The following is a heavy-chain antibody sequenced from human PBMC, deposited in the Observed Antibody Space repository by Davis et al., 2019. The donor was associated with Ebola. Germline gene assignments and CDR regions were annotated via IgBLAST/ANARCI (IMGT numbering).Heavy chain of an antibody. CDR3: ARGGGGFLEWLSWFDP. D-gene: IGHD3-3*01. V-gene: IGHV1-8*02. CDR1: GGTFSSYA. CDR2: MNPNSGNT. J-gene: IGHJ5*02. Sequence: ASVKVSCKASGGTFSSYAISWVRQATGQGLEWMRWMNPNSGNTGYAQKFQGRVTMTRNTSISTAYMELSSLRSEDTAVYYCARGGGGFLEWLSWFDPWGQGTLVTVSS.